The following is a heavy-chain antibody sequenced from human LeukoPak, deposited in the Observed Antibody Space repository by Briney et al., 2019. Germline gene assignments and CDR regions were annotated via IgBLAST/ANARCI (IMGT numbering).Heavy chain of an antibody. V-gene: IGHV1-69*13. CDR1: GGTFSSYA. Sequence: SVKVSCKASGGTFSSYASSWVRQAPGQGFEWMGGIIPIFGTANYAQKFQGRVTITADESTSTAYMELSSLRSEDTAVYYCARDSSSWTNWFDPWGQGTLVTVSS. J-gene: IGHJ5*02. CDR3: ARDSSSWTNWFDP. D-gene: IGHD6-13*01. CDR2: IIPIFGTA.